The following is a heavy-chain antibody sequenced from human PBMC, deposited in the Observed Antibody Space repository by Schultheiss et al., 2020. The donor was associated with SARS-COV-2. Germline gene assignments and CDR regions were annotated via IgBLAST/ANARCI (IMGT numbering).Heavy chain of an antibody. CDR3: ARSDVGTYYYGSGSPYWYFDL. Sequence: SETLSLTCTVSGGSISSYYWSWIRQPPGKGLEWIGSIYYSGSTYYNPSLKSRVTISVDTSKNQFSLKLSSVTAADTAVYYCARSDVGTYYYGSGSPYWYFDLWGRGTLVTVSS. CDR2: IYYSGST. D-gene: IGHD3-10*01. V-gene: IGHV4-59*12. CDR1: GGSISSYY. J-gene: IGHJ2*01.